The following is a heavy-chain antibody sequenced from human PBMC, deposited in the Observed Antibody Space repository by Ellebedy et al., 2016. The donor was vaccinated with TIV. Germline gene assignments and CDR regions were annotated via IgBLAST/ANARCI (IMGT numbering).Heavy chain of an antibody. CDR1: GFTFSTYI. V-gene: IGHV3-48*02. CDR3: VRVYGYYYGMDV. D-gene: IGHD2-8*01. J-gene: IGHJ6*02. Sequence: GESLKISXAASGFTFSTYIMNWVRQAPGKGLEWVSYISSVSNTIYYAYSVKGRFTISRDNAKNSLYLQMNSLRDEDTAVYYCVRVYGYYYGMDVWGQGTTVTVSS. CDR2: ISSVSNTI.